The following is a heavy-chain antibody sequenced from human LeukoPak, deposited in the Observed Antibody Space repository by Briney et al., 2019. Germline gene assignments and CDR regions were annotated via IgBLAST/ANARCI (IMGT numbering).Heavy chain of an antibody. CDR3: ASWATIFGVVVDY. V-gene: IGHV4-4*02. J-gene: IGHJ4*02. CDR2: IYHSGST. D-gene: IGHD3-3*01. CDR1: GGSISSSNW. Sequence: SETLSLTCAVSGGSISSSNWWSWIRQPPGKGLEWIGEIYHSGSTNYNPSLKSRVTISVDTSKNQFSLKLSSVTAADTAVYYCASWATIFGVVVDYWGQGTLVTVSS.